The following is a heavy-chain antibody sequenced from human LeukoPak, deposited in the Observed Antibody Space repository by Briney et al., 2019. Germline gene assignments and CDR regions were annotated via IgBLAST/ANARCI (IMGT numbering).Heavy chain of an antibody. Sequence: GGSLRLSCAASGFTFSDYYMSWIRQAPGKGLEWVSYITSSGSTIYYADSMKGRFTISRDNAKYSLFLQLDSLRAEDTALYYCARIGRPAAFDIWGQGTLVTVSS. D-gene: IGHD6-6*01. V-gene: IGHV3-11*01. CDR3: ARIGRPAAFDI. J-gene: IGHJ3*02. CDR2: ITSSGSTI. CDR1: GFTFSDYY.